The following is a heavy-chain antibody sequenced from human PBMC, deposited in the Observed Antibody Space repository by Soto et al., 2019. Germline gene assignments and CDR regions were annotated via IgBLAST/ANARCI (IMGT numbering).Heavy chain of an antibody. V-gene: IGHV4-34*01. CDR2: INHSGST. D-gene: IGHD3-3*01. J-gene: IGHJ4*02. CDR3: ARGELLEWLLDY. Sequence: ETLSLTCAVYGGSFSGYYWSWIRQPPGKGLEWIGEINHSGSTNYNPSLKSRVTISVDTSKNQFSLKLSSVTAADTAVYYCARGELLEWLLDYWGQGTLVTVSS. CDR1: GGSFSGYY.